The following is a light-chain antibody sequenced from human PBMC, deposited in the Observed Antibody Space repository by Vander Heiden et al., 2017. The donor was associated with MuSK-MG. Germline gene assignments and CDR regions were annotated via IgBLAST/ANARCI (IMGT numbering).Light chain of an antibody. V-gene: IGLV1-40*01. CDR2: GNS. CDR1: TPYIGAGYD. Sequence: QSVLTQPPSVSGVPGQRVTISYTGSTPYIGAGYDVHWYQQLPGAAPKLLIYGNSSRPSGVPDRFSGSKSGTSASLAITGLQAEDEADYYCQSYDSSLSGWVFGGGTKLTVL. J-gene: IGLJ3*02. CDR3: QSYDSSLSGWV.